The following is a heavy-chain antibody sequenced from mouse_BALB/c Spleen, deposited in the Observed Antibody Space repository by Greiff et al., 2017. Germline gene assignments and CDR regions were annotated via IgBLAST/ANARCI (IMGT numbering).Heavy chain of an antibody. V-gene: IGHV1S41*01. CDR1: GYNFTSYW. J-gene: IGHJ2*01. CDR2: IAPGSGST. D-gene: IGHD1-1*01. CDR3: AREEYYGSHYFDY. Sequence: DLVKPGASVKLSCKASGYNFTSYWINWVKQRPGQGLEWIGRIAPGSGSTYYNEMFKGKATLTVDTSSSTAYIQLSSLSSEDSAVYFSAREEYYGSHYFDYWGQGTTLTVSS.